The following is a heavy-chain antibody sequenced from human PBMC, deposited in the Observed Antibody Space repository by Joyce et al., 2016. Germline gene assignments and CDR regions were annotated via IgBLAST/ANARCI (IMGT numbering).Heavy chain of an antibody. J-gene: IGHJ6*02. D-gene: IGHD7-27*01. Sequence: QVQLQESGPGLVKPSETLSLTCTVSGGSISIHYWSWIRQPPGKRLEWMGYIYYSGSTNYNPSLKSRVTISVDTSKNQFSLKLSSVSAADTAVYYCARGLGTPYGMDVWGQGTTVTVSS. CDR1: GGSISIHY. CDR3: ARGLGTPYGMDV. CDR2: IYYSGST. V-gene: IGHV4-59*11.